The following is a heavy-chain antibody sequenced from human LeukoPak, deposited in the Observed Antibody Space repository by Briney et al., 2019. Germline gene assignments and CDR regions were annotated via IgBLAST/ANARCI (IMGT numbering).Heavy chain of an antibody. D-gene: IGHD6-6*01. Sequence: GGSLRLSCAASGFTFSDYYMSWIRQAPGKGLEWVSYISSSGSTIYYADSVKGRFTISRDNSKNTLYLQMNSLRAEDTAVYYCARSYSSSLKFDYWGQGTLVTVSS. CDR1: GFTFSDYY. CDR3: ARSYSSSLKFDY. J-gene: IGHJ4*02. V-gene: IGHV3-11*04. CDR2: ISSSGSTI.